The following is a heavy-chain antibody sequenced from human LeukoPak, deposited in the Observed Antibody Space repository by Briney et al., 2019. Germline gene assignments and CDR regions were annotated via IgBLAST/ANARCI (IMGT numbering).Heavy chain of an antibody. D-gene: IGHD1-26*01. CDR3: AKDMGSYRGYHYYGMDV. V-gene: IGHV3-9*01. Sequence: GGSLRLSCAASGFTFDDYAMHWVRQAPGKGLEWVSGISWNSGSIGYADSVKGRFTISRDNAKNSLYLQMNSLRAEDTALYYCAKDMGSYRGYHYYGMDVWGQGTTVTVSS. CDR1: GFTFDDYA. CDR2: ISWNSGSI. J-gene: IGHJ6*02.